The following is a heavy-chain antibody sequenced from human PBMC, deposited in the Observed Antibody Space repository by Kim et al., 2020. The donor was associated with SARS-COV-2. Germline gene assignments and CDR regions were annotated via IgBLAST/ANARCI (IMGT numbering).Heavy chain of an antibody. V-gene: IGHV7-4-1*02. CDR3: ARVYAAAGTYYFDY. CDR1: GYTFTSYA. J-gene: IGHJ4*02. Sequence: ASVKVSCKASGYTFTSYAMNWVRQAPGQGLEWMGWINTNTGNPTYAQGFTGRFVFSLDTSVSTAYLQISSLKAEDTAVYYCARVYAAAGTYYFDYWGQGTLVTVSS. CDR2: INTNTGNP. D-gene: IGHD6-13*01.